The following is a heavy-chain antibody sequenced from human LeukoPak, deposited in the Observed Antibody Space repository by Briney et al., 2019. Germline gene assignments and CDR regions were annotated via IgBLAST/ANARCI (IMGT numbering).Heavy chain of an antibody. CDR3: ARDTPGVGYCSGGSCYDRMYYYYYYMDV. CDR2: INHSGST. J-gene: IGHJ6*03. CDR1: GYSISSGYY. Sequence: SETLSLTCTVSGYSISSGYYWSWIRQPPGKGLEWIGEINHSGSTNYNPSLKSRVTISVDTSKNQFSLKLSSVTAADTAVYYCARDTPGVGYCSGGSCYDRMYYYYYYMDVWGKGTTVTVSS. V-gene: IGHV4-38-2*02. D-gene: IGHD2-15*01.